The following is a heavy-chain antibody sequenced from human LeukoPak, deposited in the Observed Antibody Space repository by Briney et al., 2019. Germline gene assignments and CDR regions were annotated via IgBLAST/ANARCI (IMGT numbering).Heavy chain of an antibody. D-gene: IGHD1-26*01. CDR3: ARGVGATRSYYYYMDV. Sequence: ASVTVTCKVSGGTFSSYAISWVRQAPGQGLEWMGGIFPIFGTANYAQKFQGRVTITTDESTSTAYMELMSLRSEDTAVYYCARGVGATRSYYYYMDVWGKGTTVTVSS. J-gene: IGHJ6*03. CDR1: GGTFSSYA. CDR2: IFPIFGTA. V-gene: IGHV1-69*05.